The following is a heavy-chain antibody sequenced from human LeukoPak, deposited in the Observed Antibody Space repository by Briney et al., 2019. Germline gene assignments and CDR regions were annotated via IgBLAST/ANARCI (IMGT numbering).Heavy chain of an antibody. D-gene: IGHD4-17*01. Sequence: PSETLSLTRTVSGGSISSSSYYWGWIRQPPGKGLEWIGSIYYSGSTYYNPSLKSRVTISVDTSKNQFSLKLSSVTAADTAVYYCARVGGETTVTHGAFDIWGQGTMVTVSS. J-gene: IGHJ3*02. CDR2: IYYSGST. CDR3: ARVGGETTVTHGAFDI. V-gene: IGHV4-39*01. CDR1: GGSISSSSYY.